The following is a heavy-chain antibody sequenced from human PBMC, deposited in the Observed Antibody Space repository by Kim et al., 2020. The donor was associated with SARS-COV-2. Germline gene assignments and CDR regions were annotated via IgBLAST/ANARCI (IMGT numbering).Heavy chain of an antibody. V-gene: IGHV4-4*07. CDR3: ARGYYDFWSGFSASYWYFEL. J-gene: IGHJ2*01. CDR2: IYTSGST. D-gene: IGHD3-3*01. Sequence: SETLSLTCTVSGGSISSYYWSWIRQPAGKGLEWIGRIYTSGSTNYNPSLKSRVTMSVDTSKNQFSLKLSSVTAADTAVYYCARGYYDFWSGFSASYWYFELWGRGTLVTVSS. CDR1: GGSISSYY.